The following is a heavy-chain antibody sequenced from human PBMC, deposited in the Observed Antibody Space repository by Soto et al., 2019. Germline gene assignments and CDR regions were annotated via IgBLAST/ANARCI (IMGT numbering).Heavy chain of an antibody. CDR3: ARGSYDSGNSYIPFDS. Sequence: QVQLLESGGGLVTPGGSLRISCEASGFNLSDHYMNWIRQAPGRGLEWLSYISPTSRFTVYGDSVEGRFTISRDNARNSLYLQMDSLRAEDTAVYYCARGSYDSGNSYIPFDSWGQGTLVTVS. CDR1: GFNLSDHY. D-gene: IGHD3-22*01. V-gene: IGHV3-11*06. CDR2: ISPTSRFT. J-gene: IGHJ4*02.